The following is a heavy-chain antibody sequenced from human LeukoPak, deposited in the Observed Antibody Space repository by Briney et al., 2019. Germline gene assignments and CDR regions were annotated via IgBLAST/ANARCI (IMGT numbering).Heavy chain of an antibody. J-gene: IGHJ4*02. CDR1: GYTFTSYG. CDR3: ARDRRYYYDSSGYYPPHFDY. CDR2: ISAYNGNT. Sequence: ASVKVSCKASGYTFTSYGISWVRQAPGQGLEWMGWISAYNGNTNYAQKLQGRVTMTTDTSTSTAYMELRSLRSDDTAVYYCARDRRYYYDSSGYYPPHFDYWGQGTLVTVSS. D-gene: IGHD3-22*01. V-gene: IGHV1-18*01.